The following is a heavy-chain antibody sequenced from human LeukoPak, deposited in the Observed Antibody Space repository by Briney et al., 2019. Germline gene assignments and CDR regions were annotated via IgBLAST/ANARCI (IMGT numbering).Heavy chain of an antibody. CDR2: IIPIFGTA. CDR1: GGTFSSYA. Sequence: GASVKVSCKASGGTFSSYAISWVRQAPGQGLEWMGGIIPIFGTANYAQKFQGRVTITADKSTSTAYMELSSLRSEDTAVYYCATDGGLERRRNWFDPWGQGTLVTVSS. J-gene: IGHJ5*02. CDR3: ATDGGLERRRNWFDP. D-gene: IGHD1-1*01. V-gene: IGHV1-69*06.